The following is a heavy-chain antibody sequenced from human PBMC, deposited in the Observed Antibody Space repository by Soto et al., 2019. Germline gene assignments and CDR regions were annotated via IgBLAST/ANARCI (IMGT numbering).Heavy chain of an antibody. Sequence: GGSLRLSCAASGFTFSSYAMHWVRQAPGKGLEWVAVISYDGSNKYYADSVKGRFTISRDNSKNTLYLQMNSLRAEDTAVYYCAREDYYDSSGYYPQLNWFVPWGQGTLVTVSS. V-gene: IGHV3-30-3*01. J-gene: IGHJ5*02. CDR3: AREDYYDSSGYYPQLNWFVP. CDR1: GFTFSSYA. CDR2: ISYDGSNK. D-gene: IGHD3-22*01.